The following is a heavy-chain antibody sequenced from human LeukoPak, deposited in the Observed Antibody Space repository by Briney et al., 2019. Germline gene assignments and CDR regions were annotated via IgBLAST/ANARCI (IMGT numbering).Heavy chain of an antibody. CDR1: GFTFSSYA. V-gene: IGHV3-30*18. J-gene: IGHJ4*02. CDR2: ISYDGRNK. D-gene: IGHD5-18*01. CDR3: AKDMGVWIQPWSSTFDY. Sequence: GGSLRLSCEPSGFTFSSYAMHWVRQAPGKGLEWVAVISYDGRNKYYADSVKGRFTISRDNSKNTLYLQMNSLRADDTAVYYCAKDMGVWIQPWSSTFDYWGQGTLVTVSS.